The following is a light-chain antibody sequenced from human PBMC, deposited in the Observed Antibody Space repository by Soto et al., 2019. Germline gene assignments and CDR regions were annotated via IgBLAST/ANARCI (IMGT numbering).Light chain of an antibody. Sequence: DIQMTQSPSTLSASVGDRVTITCRASQSISSWLAWYQQKAGKAPNLLIFKASSLESGVPLRFSGSGFGTEFTLIINSLQPDDFATYYCQQYDSYPTTFGQGTTLEVK. CDR2: KAS. J-gene: IGKJ2*01. CDR3: QQYDSYPTT. V-gene: IGKV1-5*03. CDR1: QSISSW.